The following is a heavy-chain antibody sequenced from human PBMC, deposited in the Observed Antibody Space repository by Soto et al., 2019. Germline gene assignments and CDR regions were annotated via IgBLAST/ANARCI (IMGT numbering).Heavy chain of an antibody. CDR3: ARGGEYYYDSSGYYWADY. J-gene: IGHJ4*02. CDR1: GFTFSSYG. D-gene: IGHD3-22*01. CDR2: IWYDGSNK. Sequence: QVQLVESGGGVVQPGRSLRLSCAASGFTFSSYGMHWVRQAPGKGLEWVAVIWYDGSNKYYADSVKGRFTISRDNSKNTLYLQMNSLRAEDTAVYYCARGGEYYYDSSGYYWADYWGQGTLVTVSS. V-gene: IGHV3-33*01.